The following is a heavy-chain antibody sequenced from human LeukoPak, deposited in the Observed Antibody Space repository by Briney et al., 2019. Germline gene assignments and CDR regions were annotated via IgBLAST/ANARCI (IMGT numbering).Heavy chain of an antibody. CDR3: AREIFSGTYGDGKYFDL. J-gene: IGHJ2*01. V-gene: IGHV4-39*07. CDR1: GGSISSSSYY. CDR2: IYYSGST. Sequence: SETLSLTCTVSGGSISSSSYYWGWIRQPPGKGLEWIGSIYYSGSTYYNPSLKSRVTISVEPSKNQFSLKLKSVTAADTAVYLCAREIFSGTYGDGKYFDLWGRGTLVTVSS. D-gene: IGHD1-26*01.